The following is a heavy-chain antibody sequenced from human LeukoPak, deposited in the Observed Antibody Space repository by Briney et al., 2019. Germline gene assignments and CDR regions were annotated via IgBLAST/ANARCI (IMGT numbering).Heavy chain of an antibody. D-gene: IGHD6-19*01. V-gene: IGHV3-23*01. CDR3: AKDTGIAVAGTSNY. Sequence: PGGSLRLSCAASGFTLSSYAMSWVRQAPGKGLEWVSAISGSGGSTYYADSVKGRFTISRDNSKNTLYLQMNSLRAEDTAVYYCAKDTGIAVAGTSNYWGQGTLVTVSS. CDR1: GFTLSSYA. J-gene: IGHJ4*02. CDR2: ISGSGGST.